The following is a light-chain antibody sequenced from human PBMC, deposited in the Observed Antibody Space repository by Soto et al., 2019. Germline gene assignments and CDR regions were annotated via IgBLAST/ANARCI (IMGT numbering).Light chain of an antibody. CDR1: SSDVWSYNL. Sequence: QSALTQPASVSGSPGQSITISCTGTSSDVWSYNLASWYQQYPGKAPKLMIYEGSKRLSGVSNRFSGSTSSNTASLTIPGLQAEDEADCYCRSYAGIPTHPFGGGTNLTVL. V-gene: IGLV2-23*01. CDR2: EGS. CDR3: RSYAGIPTHP. J-gene: IGLJ2*01.